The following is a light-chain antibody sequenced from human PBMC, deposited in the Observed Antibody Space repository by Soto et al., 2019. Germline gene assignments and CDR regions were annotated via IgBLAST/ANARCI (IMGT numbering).Light chain of an antibody. CDR1: QTVSGSY. CDR2: GAS. V-gene: IGKV3-20*01. CDR3: QRYGDSPLT. J-gene: IGKJ4*01. Sequence: NVLTQSPGTLSLSPGERATVSCRAIQTVSGSYVAWYQQKPGQTPRLLIYGASSRATGIPDRFSGSGSGTDFTLTISRLETEDFAVYHCQRYGDSPLTFGGGTKVDIK.